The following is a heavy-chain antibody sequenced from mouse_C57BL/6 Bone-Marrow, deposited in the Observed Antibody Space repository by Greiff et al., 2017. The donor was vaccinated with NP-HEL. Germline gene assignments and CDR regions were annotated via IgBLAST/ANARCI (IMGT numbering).Heavy chain of an antibody. CDR1: GFTFSSYA. V-gene: IGHV5-4*03. CDR2: ISDGGSYT. J-gene: IGHJ3*01. CDR3: ARVDYGSSYVAY. Sequence: DVMLVESGGGLVKPGGSLKLSCAASGFTFSSYAMSWVRQTPEKRLEWVATISDGGSYTYYPDNVKGRFTISRDNAKNNLYLQMSHLKSEDTAMYYCARVDYGSSYVAYWGQGTLVTVSA. D-gene: IGHD1-1*01.